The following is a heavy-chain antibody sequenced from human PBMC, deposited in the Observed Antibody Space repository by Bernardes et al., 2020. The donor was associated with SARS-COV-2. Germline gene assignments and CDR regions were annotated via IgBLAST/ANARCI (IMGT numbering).Heavy chain of an antibody. CDR1: GFTFDDYA. CDR2: ISWNSGSI. V-gene: IGHV3-9*01. J-gene: IGHJ6*02. D-gene: IGHD1-26*01. CDR3: SKDIWPVGRYAMDV. Sequence: GGSLRLSCAASGFTFDDYAMHWVRQAPGKGLEWVSGISWNSGSIGYADSVKGRFTISRDNAKNSLYLQMNSLRAEDTALYYCSKDIWPVGRYAMDVWNQG.